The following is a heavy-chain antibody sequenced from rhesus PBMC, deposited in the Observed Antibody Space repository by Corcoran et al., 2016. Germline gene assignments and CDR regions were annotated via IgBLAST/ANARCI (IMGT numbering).Heavy chain of an antibody. D-gene: IGHD2-15*01. J-gene: IGHJ4*01. Sequence: QVQLQESGPGLVKPSETLSLTCAVSGGSISGYYYWSWIRQPPGKGLEWIGSIYGSGGSNYLNPSRKSRVTLSVDTSKNQFSLKLSSVTAADTAVYYCASGYCSSTYCSSFDYWGQGVLVTVSS. CDR1: GGSISGYYY. CDR3: ASGYCSSTYCSSFDY. CDR2: IYGSGGSN. V-gene: IGHV4S14*01.